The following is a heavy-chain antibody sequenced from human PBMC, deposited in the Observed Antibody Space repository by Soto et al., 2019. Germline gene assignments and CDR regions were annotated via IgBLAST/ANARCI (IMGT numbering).Heavy chain of an antibody. Sequence: GESLKISCKGSGYRFTNYWITWVRQRPGKGLEWMGTIDPSDSHINYSPAFRGLVTISADKSASTAYLQWSGLRASDTAVYFCARQGNYKTIVDLWGQGTPVTVSS. CDR1: GYRFTNYW. CDR3: ARQGNYKTIVDL. CDR2: IDPSDSHI. V-gene: IGHV5-10-1*01. D-gene: IGHD3-9*01. J-gene: IGHJ5*02.